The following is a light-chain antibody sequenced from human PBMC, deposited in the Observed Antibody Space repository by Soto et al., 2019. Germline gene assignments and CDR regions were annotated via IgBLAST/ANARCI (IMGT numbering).Light chain of an antibody. J-gene: IGLJ2*01. V-gene: IGLV2-14*01. CDR2: EVS. Sequence: QSALTQPASVSGSPGQSITISCTATSSDVGDYQYVCWYQQYPGKAPKLMIYEVSNRPSGVSDRFSGSKSGNTASLTISGLQAEDEADYYCSSYTITNTVLFGGGTKLTVL. CDR3: SSYTITNTVL. CDR1: SSDVGDYQY.